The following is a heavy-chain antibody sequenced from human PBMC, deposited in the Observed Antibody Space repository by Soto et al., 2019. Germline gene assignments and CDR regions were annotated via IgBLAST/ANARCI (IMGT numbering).Heavy chain of an antibody. CDR3: ARGGIQLWEGGRSNWFDP. Sequence: EVQLVESGGGLVQPGGSLRLSCAASGFTFSSYWMSWVRQAPGKGLEWVANIKQDGSEKYYVDSVKGRFTISRDNAKNSLYLQMKSLRDGDAAVYYGARGGIQLWEGGRSNWFDPWGQGTLVTVSS. CDR2: IKQDGSEK. CDR1: GFTFSSYW. J-gene: IGHJ5*02. D-gene: IGHD5-18*01. V-gene: IGHV3-7*05.